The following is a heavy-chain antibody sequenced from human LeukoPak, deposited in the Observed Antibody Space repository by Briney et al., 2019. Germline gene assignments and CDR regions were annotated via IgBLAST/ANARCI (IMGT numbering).Heavy chain of an antibody. CDR1: GYSFSGHY. Sequence: WASVKVSCKASGYSFSGHYIHWVRQAPGQGLEWMGQINPNSAASHYAQKFQDRVTMTRDTSISTAYMELSRLRSDDTAVYYCARDLEWLYPGGAFDIWGQGTMVTVSS. D-gene: IGHD3-3*01. J-gene: IGHJ3*02. V-gene: IGHV1-2*06. CDR3: ARDLEWLYPGGAFDI. CDR2: INPNSAAS.